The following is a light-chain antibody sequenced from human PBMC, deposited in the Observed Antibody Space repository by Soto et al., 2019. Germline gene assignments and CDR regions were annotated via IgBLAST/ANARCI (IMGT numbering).Light chain of an antibody. CDR2: EVT. Sequence: QSVLTRPASVSGSPGQSIAISCTGTNGDVGGYDYVSWYQQHPDKAPKLMIYEVTKRPSWFSNRFSGSKSGNTASLTISGLQPEDEADYYCSSHTSGSTRVFGSGTKVTVL. V-gene: IGLV2-14*01. CDR1: NGDVGGYDY. CDR3: SSHTSGSTRV. J-gene: IGLJ1*01.